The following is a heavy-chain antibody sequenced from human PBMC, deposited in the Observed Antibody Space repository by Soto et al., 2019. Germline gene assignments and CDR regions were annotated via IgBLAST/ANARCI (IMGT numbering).Heavy chain of an antibody. D-gene: IGHD6-13*01. J-gene: IGHJ4*02. CDR1: GFSLSTSGRT. Sequence: QITLKESGPTLVKPTETLTLTCSVSGFSLSTSGRTLGWIRQPPGKAPEWLALGGQFSPSLQSRVTFTKDTSKNQVVLTLTDMDPADTATYYCTLRQDSSRGPIYWGQGILVTVSS. V-gene: IGHV2-5*01. CDR3: TLRQDSSRGPIY. CDR2: GG.